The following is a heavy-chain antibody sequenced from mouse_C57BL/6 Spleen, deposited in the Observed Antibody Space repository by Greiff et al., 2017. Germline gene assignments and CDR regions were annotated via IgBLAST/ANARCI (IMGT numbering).Heavy chain of an antibody. V-gene: IGHV7-3*01. D-gene: IGHD2-4*01. CDR2: IRNKANGYTT. CDR1: GFTFTDYY. Sequence: EVKLVESGGGLVQPGGSLSLSCAASGFTFTDYYMSWVRQPPGKALEWLGFIRNKANGYTTEYSASVKGRFTVSRDNSQSILYLQMNALRAEDSATYYCASYMGDYEGYAMDYWGQGTSVTVSS. CDR3: ASYMGDYEGYAMDY. J-gene: IGHJ4*01.